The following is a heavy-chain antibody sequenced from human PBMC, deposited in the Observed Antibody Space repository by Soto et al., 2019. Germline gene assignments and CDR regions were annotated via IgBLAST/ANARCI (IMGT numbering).Heavy chain of an antibody. D-gene: IGHD2-2*01. CDR1: GYSITNVNW. V-gene: IGHV4-28*01. J-gene: IGHJ3*02. Sequence: QVQLQESGPGLVKPSDTLSLTCAVSGYSITNVNWWAWLRQPPGKGLERIGYIFHSGTTHYNPSLKSRVTMSVDTSKNQFSLKVDSLTAEDTAVYYCARSPYADALDIWGQGTTVIVSS. CDR2: IFHSGTT. CDR3: ARSPYADALDI.